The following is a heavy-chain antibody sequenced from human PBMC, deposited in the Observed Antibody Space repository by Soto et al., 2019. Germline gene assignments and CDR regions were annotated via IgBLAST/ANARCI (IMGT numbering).Heavy chain of an antibody. Sequence: ASVKVSCKASGYTFTSYDINWVRQATGQGLEWMGWMNPNSGNTGYAQKFQGRVTMTRNTSISTAYMELSSLRSEDTAVYYCARESGYSSSWYRYYYYYGMDVWGQGTTVTVSS. CDR3: ARESGYSSSWYRYYYYYGMDV. CDR1: GYTFTSYD. V-gene: IGHV1-8*01. CDR2: MNPNSGNT. J-gene: IGHJ6*02. D-gene: IGHD6-13*01.